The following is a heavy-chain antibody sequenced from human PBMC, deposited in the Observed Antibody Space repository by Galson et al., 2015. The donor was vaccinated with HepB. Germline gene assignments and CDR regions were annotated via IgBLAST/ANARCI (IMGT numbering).Heavy chain of an antibody. D-gene: IGHD6-13*01. CDR3: AKRWSSSWYTGDAFDI. J-gene: IGHJ3*02. Sequence: SLRLSCAASGFTFSSYAMSWVRQAPGKGLEWVSAISGSGGSTYYADSVKGRFTISRDNSKNTLYLQINSLRAEDTAVYYCAKRWSSSWYTGDAFDIWGQGTMVTVSS. CDR2: ISGSGGST. V-gene: IGHV3-23*01. CDR1: GFTFSSYA.